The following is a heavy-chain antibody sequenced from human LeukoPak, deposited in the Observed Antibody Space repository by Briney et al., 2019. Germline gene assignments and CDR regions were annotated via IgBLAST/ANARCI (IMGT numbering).Heavy chain of an antibody. V-gene: IGHV4-34*01. D-gene: IGHD3-16*02. J-gene: IGHJ4*02. Sequence: SETLSLTCAIYGGSFSGYYWSWIRQPPGKGLEWIGEINHSGSTNYNPSLKSRVTISVDTSKNQFSLKLSSVTAADTAVYYCARWRLYTGSGTGTSRYSFDLWGQGTLITVSS. CDR2: INHSGST. CDR1: GGSFSGYY. CDR3: ARWRLYTGSGTGTSRYSFDL.